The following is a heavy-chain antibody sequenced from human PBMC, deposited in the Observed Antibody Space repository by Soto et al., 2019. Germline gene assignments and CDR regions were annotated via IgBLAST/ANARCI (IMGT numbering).Heavy chain of an antibody. V-gene: IGHV4-34*01. J-gene: IGHJ4*02. Sequence: SETLSLTCAVYGGSFRNYFWSWIRQSPGKGLEWIGEINHRGTTNYNPSLKSRVTISVDTSKNQFSLNLNSMTAADTAVYYCARLRNSDRYWGQGTQVTVSS. D-gene: IGHD3-22*01. CDR2: INHRGTT. CDR1: GGSFRNYF. CDR3: ARLRNSDRY.